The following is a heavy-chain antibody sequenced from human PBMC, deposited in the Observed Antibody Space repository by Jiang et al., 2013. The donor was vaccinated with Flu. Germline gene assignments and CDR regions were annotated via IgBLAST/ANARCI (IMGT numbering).Heavy chain of an antibody. CDR2: MNPNSGNT. CDR3: ARGTTYYDILTGYYSLDWFDP. Sequence: GAEVKKPGASVKVSCKASGYTFTSYDINWVRQATGQGLEWMGWMNPNSGNTGYAQKFQGRVTMTRNTSISTAYMELSSLRSEDTAVYYCARGTTYYDILTGYYSLDWFDPWGQGTLVTVSS. D-gene: IGHD3-9*01. CDR1: GYTFTSYD. J-gene: IGHJ5*02. V-gene: IGHV1-8*01.